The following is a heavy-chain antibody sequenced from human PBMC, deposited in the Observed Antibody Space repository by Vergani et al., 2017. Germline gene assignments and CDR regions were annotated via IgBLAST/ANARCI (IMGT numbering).Heavy chain of an antibody. CDR1: GFTFSNSA. CDR3: AVPQGTSAYYYGGFDY. J-gene: IGHJ4*02. Sequence: EVHLLESGGGLVQSGGSLRLSCAASGFTFSNSAVSWVRQAPGRGLAWVSSISGPGLSTYYADSVKGRFTISRDNAKNSLYLQMNSLRAEDTAVYYCAVPQGTSAYYYGGFDYWGQGILVTVSS. CDR2: ISGPGLST. V-gene: IGHV3-23*01. D-gene: IGHD3-22*01.